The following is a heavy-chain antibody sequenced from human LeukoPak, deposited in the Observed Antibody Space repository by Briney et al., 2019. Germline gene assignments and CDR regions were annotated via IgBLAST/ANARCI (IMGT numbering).Heavy chain of an antibody. D-gene: IGHD2-21*02. CDR2: INPSGGST. J-gene: IGHJ5*02. CDR1: GYTLTSYY. Sequence: GASVKVSCKASGYTLTSYYMHWVRQAPGQGLEWMGIINPSGGSTSYAQKFQGRVTMTRDTSTSTVYMELSSLRSEDTAVYYCLIVVVTPPGRFDPWGQGTLVTVSS. V-gene: IGHV1-46*01. CDR3: LIVVVTPPGRFDP.